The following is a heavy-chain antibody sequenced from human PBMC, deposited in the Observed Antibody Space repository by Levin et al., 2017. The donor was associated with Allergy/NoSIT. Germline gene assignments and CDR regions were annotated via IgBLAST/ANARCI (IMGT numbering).Heavy chain of an antibody. D-gene: IGHD3-10*01. CDR3: VKGSYGSGSFDDWYFDL. J-gene: IGHJ2*01. V-gene: IGHV3-64D*06. Sequence: GGPLRLSCSASGFTFSSYAMHWVRQAPGKGLEYVSAISSNGGSTYYADTVKGRFTISRDNSKNTLYLQMSSLRAEDTAVYYCVKGSYGSGSFDDWYFDLWGRGTLVTVSS. CDR1: GFTFSSYA. CDR2: ISSNGGST.